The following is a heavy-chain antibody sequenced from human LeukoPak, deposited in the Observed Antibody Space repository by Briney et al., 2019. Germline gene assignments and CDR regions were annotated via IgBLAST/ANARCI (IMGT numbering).Heavy chain of an antibody. CDR1: GFTVISNY. D-gene: IGHD6-13*01. CDR3: AKEIEASGPFDY. V-gene: IGHV3-53*01. CDR2: IYSGGRT. Sequence: PGGSLRLSCAASGFTVISNYMSWVRQAPGKGLEWVSVIYSGGRTYYADSVKGRFTISRDNPNNTLYLQMNSLRAEDTAVYYCAKEIEASGPFDYWGQGTLVTVSS. J-gene: IGHJ4*02.